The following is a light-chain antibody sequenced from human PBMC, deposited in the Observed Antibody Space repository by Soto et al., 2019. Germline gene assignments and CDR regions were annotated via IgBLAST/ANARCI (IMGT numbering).Light chain of an antibody. V-gene: IGLV2-14*01. CDR2: DVS. CDR1: SSDVGGYNY. CDR3: SSYRSGSTVE. Sequence: QSAVTQPASVSGSPGQSITISCTGASSDVGGYNYVSWYQQHPGKAPKLMIYDVSNRPSGVSNRFSGSKSGNTASLTLSGLQAEDEADYYCSSYRSGSTVEFGGGTKLTVL. J-gene: IGLJ2*01.